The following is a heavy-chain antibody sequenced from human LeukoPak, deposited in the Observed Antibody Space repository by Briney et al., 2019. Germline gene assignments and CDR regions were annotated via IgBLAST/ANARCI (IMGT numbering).Heavy chain of an antibody. D-gene: IGHD1-7*01. CDR2: ISGSGGST. J-gene: IGHJ4*02. V-gene: IGHV3-23*01. CDR3: AKKGNQYNWNYGSNFDY. CDR1: GFTFSSYA. Sequence: GGSLRLSCAASGFTFSSYAMSWVRQAPGKGLEWVSAISGSGGSTYYADSVKGRFTISRDNSKNTLYLQMNGLRAEDTAVYYCAKKGNQYNWNYGSNFDYWGQGTLVTVSS.